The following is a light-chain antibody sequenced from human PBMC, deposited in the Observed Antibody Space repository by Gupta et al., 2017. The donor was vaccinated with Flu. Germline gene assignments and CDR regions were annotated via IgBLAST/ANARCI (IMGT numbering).Light chain of an antibody. CDR3: CSYAGTYSYVL. V-gene: IGLV2-11*01. CDR1: NRDVGGYKY. J-gene: IGLJ2*01. Sequence: QSALTQPRSVSGSPGQSVTISCTGTNRDVGGYKYVSWYQQHPGKVPKLMIYDVSKRPSGVPDRFSGSKSDNKASLTISGLQAEDEADYYCCSYAGTYSYVLFGGGTKVTVL. CDR2: DVS.